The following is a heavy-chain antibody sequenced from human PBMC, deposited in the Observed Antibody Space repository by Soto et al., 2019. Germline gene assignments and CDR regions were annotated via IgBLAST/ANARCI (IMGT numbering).Heavy chain of an antibody. V-gene: IGHV4-31*03. CDR2: IYYSGTT. J-gene: IGHJ3*02. CDR3: ARNPSHLCASTSCHAFDI. CDR1: GGSISSGAYY. D-gene: IGHD2-2*01. Sequence: LSLTCSVSGGSISSGAYYWNWIRQHPRKGLEWIGYIYYSGTTYYNPSLGSRVSISADTSKNQFSLKLNSVTVADTAVYYCARNPSHLCASTSCHAFDIWGQGXMVTVSS.